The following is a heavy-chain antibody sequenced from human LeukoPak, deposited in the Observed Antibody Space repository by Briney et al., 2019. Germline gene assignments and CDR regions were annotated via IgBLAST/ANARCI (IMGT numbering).Heavy chain of an antibody. CDR3: ARPPSLDYDFWSGYYKKDAFDI. V-gene: IGHV4-39*07. J-gene: IGHJ3*02. CDR2: IYYTGST. Sequence: SETLSLTCTVSGDSISSSSHYWGWIRQPPGKGLEWIASIYYTGSTYYRPTLKSRVTISVDTSKNQFSLKLSSVTAADTAVYYCARPPSLDYDFWSGYYKKDAFDIWGQGTMVTVSS. D-gene: IGHD3-3*01. CDR1: GDSISSSSHY.